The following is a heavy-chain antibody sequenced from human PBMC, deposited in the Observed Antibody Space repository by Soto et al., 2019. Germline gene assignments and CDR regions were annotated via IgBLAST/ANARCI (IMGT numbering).Heavy chain of an antibody. CDR3: ARRPHCSGGICYYGLDN. D-gene: IGHD2-15*01. J-gene: IGHJ4*02. CDR1: GYTFTNSD. Sequence: ASVKVSCKASGYTFTNSDINWVRQAPGQGLEWMGWMSPDSGHAAYAQKFRGRVTLTTSTSTSTVYMEMRSLGSEDKAVYYCARRPHCSGGICYYGLDNWGQGTLVTVSS. V-gene: IGHV1-8*01. CDR2: MSPDSGHA.